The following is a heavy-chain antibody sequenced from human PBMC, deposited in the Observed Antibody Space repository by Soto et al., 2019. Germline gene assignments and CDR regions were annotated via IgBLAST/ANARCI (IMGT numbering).Heavy chain of an antibody. CDR3: ARGGPPIDY. J-gene: IGHJ4*02. D-gene: IGHD3-10*01. Sequence: GASVKVSCKASGYTFTSSGISWVRQAPGQGLEWMGWISSDNGNTNYAQHLQGRVSITTDTSASTAYMELSSLRSEDTAVYYCARGGPPIDYWGQGTLVTVSS. V-gene: IGHV1-18*01. CDR1: GYTFTSSG. CDR2: ISSDNGNT.